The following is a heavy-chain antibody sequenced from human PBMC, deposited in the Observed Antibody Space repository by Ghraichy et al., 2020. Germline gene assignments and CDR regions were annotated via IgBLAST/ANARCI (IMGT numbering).Heavy chain of an antibody. D-gene: IGHD3-22*01. J-gene: IGHJ2*01. V-gene: IGHV4-59*01. CDR2: IYYSGST. Sequence: SETLSLTCTVSGGSISSNYWSWIRQPPGKGLEWIGYIYYSGSTNYNPSLKSRVTISVDTSNNQFSLQLSSVTAADTAVYYCARDPAHYDSSGYYLPNWYFDLWGRGTLVTVSS. CDR1: GGSISSNY. CDR3: ARDPAHYDSSGYYLPNWYFDL.